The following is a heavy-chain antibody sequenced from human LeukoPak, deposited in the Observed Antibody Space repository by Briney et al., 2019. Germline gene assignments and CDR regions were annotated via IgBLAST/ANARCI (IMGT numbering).Heavy chain of an antibody. Sequence: ASVKVSCKASGYTFTGYYMHWVRQAPGQRLEWMGWINPNSGGTNYAQKFQGRVTMTRDTSISTAYMELSRLRSDDTAVYYCARGAGYCSGGSCYQRFDSWGQGTLVTVSS. J-gene: IGHJ5*01. CDR3: ARGAGYCSGGSCYQRFDS. D-gene: IGHD2-15*01. V-gene: IGHV1-2*02. CDR2: INPNSGGT. CDR1: GYTFTGYY.